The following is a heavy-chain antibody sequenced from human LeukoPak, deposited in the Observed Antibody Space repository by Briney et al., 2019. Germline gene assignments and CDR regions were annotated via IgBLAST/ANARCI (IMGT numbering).Heavy chain of an antibody. CDR3: VRSWGEDY. Sequence: GGSLRLSCAPSGFTFSRHGMHWVRQTPGKGLVWVSNINTDGSTTNYADSVKGRFTISRDNAKNTLFLQMNSLRAEDTAIYYCVRSWGEDYWGQGTLVTVSS. V-gene: IGHV3-74*01. D-gene: IGHD3-16*01. J-gene: IGHJ4*02. CDR1: GFTFSRHG. CDR2: INTDGSTT.